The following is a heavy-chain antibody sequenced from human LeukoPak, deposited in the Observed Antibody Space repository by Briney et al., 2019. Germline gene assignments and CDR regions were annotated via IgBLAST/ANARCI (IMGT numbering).Heavy chain of an antibody. CDR2: INPNSGGT. V-gene: IGHV1-2*02. Sequence: GASVKVSCKASGGSFTRHPLSWVRQAPGQGLEWMGWINPNSGGTNYAQKFQGRVTMTRDTSISTAYMELSRLRSDDTAVYYCARAGPGYCSGGSCYPDAFDIWGQGTMVTVSS. D-gene: IGHD2-15*01. J-gene: IGHJ3*02. CDR1: GGSFTRHP. CDR3: ARAGPGYCSGGSCYPDAFDI.